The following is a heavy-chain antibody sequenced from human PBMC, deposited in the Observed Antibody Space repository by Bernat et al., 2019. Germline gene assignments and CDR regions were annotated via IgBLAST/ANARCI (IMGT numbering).Heavy chain of an antibody. D-gene: IGHD6-19*01. CDR2: IWYDGSNK. J-gene: IGHJ4*02. Sequence: QVQLVEYGGGVVQPGRSLRLSCAASGFTFSSYGMHWVRQAPGKGLEWVAVIWYDGSNKYYADSVKGRFTISRDNSKNTLYLQMNSLRAEDTAVYYCARYPVAGPKADYYFDYWGQGTLVTVSS. CDR3: ARYPVAGPKADYYFDY. CDR1: GFTFSSYG. V-gene: IGHV3-33*01.